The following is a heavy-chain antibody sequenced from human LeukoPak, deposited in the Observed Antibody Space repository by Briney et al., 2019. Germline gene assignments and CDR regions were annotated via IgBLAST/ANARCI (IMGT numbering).Heavy chain of an antibody. D-gene: IGHD4-23*01. CDR2: IYQSGST. V-gene: IGHV4-38-2*01. Sequence: SETLSLTCAVSGYSISSGYYWGWIRQPPGKGLEWSGSIYQSGSTYYNPSLKSRVTISVDTSKNQFSLKLSSGTAADTAVYYCARHSLSVTYFDYWGQGTLVTVSS. CDR3: ARHSLSVTYFDY. J-gene: IGHJ4*02. CDR1: GYSISSGYY.